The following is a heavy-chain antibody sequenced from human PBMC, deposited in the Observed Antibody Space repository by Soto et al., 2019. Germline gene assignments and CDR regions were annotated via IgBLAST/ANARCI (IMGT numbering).Heavy chain of an antibody. CDR3: AHRVLRTVFGLVTTTAIYFDF. J-gene: IGHJ4*02. CDR1: GFSLTTSRVG. Sequence: QITLKESGPTVVKPTETLTLTCTFSGFSLTTSRVGVGWVRQSPGKAPEWLAPIYWDDDKRYSTSLNSRLIITNDTSKNQVVLTMANVDPADTATYYCAHRVLRTVFGLVTTTAIYFDFWGPGTPVVVSS. CDR2: IYWDDDK. V-gene: IGHV2-5*02. D-gene: IGHD3-3*01.